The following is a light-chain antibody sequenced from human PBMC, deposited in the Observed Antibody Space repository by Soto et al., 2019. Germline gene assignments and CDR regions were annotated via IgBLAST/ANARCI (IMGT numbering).Light chain of an antibody. J-gene: IGKJ1*01. CDR2: DAS. CDR3: QQYNSYPMT. Sequence: GDRVTITCRASQSISSWLAWYXQKXGKXXKXXXYDASSLESGVPSRFSGSGYGTEFTLTISSLQPDDFATYYCQQYNSYPMTFGQGNKVDI. V-gene: IGKV1-5*01. CDR1: QSISSW.